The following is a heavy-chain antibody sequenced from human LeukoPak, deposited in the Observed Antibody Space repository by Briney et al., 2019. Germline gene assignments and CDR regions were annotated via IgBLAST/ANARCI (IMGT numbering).Heavy chain of an antibody. CDR1: GGSFSGYY. Sequence: PSETLSLTCAVYGGSFSGYYWSWIRQPPGKGLEWIGEINHSGSTNYNPSLKSRVTISVDTSKNQFSLKLSSVTAADTAVYYCARGSIPPSNLSDPWGQGTLVTVSS. D-gene: IGHD2-2*02. CDR3: ARGSIPPSNLSDP. J-gene: IGHJ5*02. V-gene: IGHV4-34*01. CDR2: INHSGST.